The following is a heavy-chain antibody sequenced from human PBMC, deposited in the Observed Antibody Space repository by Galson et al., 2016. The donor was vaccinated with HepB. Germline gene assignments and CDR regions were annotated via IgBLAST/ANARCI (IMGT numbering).Heavy chain of an antibody. CDR2: LSFDGSNP. V-gene: IGHV3-30*15. CDR1: GFTFSDYA. D-gene: IGHD3-3*01. J-gene: IGHJ4*02. CDR3: ARPTLRLLEWLPFDS. Sequence: SLRLSCAASGFTFSDYAMHWVRQAPGKGLEWVVVLSFDGSNPYYADSVKGRFTISRDNSKNTLFLHMRSLRPEDTAVYYCARPTLRLLEWLPFDSWGQGTLVIVSS.